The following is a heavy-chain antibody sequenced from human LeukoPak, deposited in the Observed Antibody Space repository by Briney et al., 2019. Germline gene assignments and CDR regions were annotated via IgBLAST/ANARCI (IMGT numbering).Heavy chain of an antibody. J-gene: IGHJ4*02. V-gene: IGHV3-11*01. CDR1: GFPFSDYY. CDR2: ISSSGSTI. CDR3: ARDSQAPIDY. Sequence: GSLGLSCAASGFPFSDYYMSWIRPAPGKGLEGVSYISSSGSTIYYADSVRGRFTISRDNAKNSLYLQMNSLRAEDTAVYYCARDSQAPIDYWGQGTLVTVSS.